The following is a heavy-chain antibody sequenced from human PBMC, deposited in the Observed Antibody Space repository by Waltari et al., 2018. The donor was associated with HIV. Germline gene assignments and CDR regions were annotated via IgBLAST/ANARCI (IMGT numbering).Heavy chain of an antibody. CDR3: ARALFGVGSNWFDP. Sequence: QVQLQESGPGLVKPSETLSRTCSVSGGSFNSYHWSWIRQPPGKGREWIGNIHYTGRTNCNPSLKSRVTISVDTSKNQFSLRLSSVTAADTAVYYCARALFGVGSNWFDPWGQGTLVTVSS. V-gene: IGHV4-59*01. J-gene: IGHJ5*02. D-gene: IGHD3-3*01. CDR1: GGSFNSYH. CDR2: IHYTGRT.